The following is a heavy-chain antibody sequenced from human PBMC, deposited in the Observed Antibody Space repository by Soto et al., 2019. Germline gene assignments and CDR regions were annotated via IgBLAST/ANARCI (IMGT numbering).Heavy chain of an antibody. J-gene: IGHJ6*02. V-gene: IGHV3-33*01. CDR2: IWYDGSNK. D-gene: IGHD2-2*01. Sequence: QVQLVESGGGVVQPGRSLRXSCAASGFTFXSXGMHWVRQAPGKGLEWVAVIWYDGSNKYYADSVKGRFTISRDNSKNTLYMQMNSLRAEDTAVYYCARVACSSTSCYGSYYYYGMDVWGQGTTVTVSS. CDR3: ARVACSSTSCYGSYYYYGMDV. CDR1: GFTFXSXG.